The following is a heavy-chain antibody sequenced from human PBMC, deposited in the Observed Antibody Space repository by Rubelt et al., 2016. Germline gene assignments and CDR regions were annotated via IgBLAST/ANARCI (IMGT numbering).Heavy chain of an antibody. Sequence: QVQLVQSGAEVKKPGASVKVSCKASGYTFTSYGISWVRQAPGQGLEWMGWISAYNGNTNYAQKRHGRVTITTDTATSTAYMELRSLRSDDTAVYYCARDVGGNSVLYYFDYWGQGTLVTVSS. CDR3: ARDVGGNSVLYYFDY. D-gene: IGHD4-23*01. J-gene: IGHJ4*02. CDR2: ISAYNGNT. CDR1: GYTFTSYG. V-gene: IGHV1-18*01.